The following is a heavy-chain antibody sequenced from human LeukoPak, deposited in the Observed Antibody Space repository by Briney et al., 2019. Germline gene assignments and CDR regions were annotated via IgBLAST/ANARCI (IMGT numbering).Heavy chain of an antibody. D-gene: IGHD3-10*01. CDR3: AREGQNYYGSGSYYNVLYYFDY. CDR1: GDSVSINSAA. CDR2: TYYRSKWYN. Sequence: SQTLSLTCAISGDSVSINSAAWNWIRQSPSRGLEWLGRTYYRSKWYNDYAVSVKSRITINPDTSKNQFSLQLNSVTPEDTAVYYCAREGQNYYGSGSYYNVLYYFDYWGQGTLVTVSS. V-gene: IGHV6-1*01. J-gene: IGHJ4*02.